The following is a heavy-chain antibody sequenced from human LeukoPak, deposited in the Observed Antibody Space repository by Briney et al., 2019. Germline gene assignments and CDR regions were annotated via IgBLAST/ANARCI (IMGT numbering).Heavy chain of an antibody. Sequence: SQTLSLTCTVSGGSISSGGYYWSWIRQPPGKGLEWIGYIYHSGSTYYNPSLKSRVTISVDRSKNQFSLKLSSVTAADTAVYYCAREGQLARYYMDVWGKGTTVTVSS. CDR3: AREGQLARYYMDV. D-gene: IGHD6-6*01. J-gene: IGHJ6*03. CDR1: GGSISSGGYY. V-gene: IGHV4-30-2*01. CDR2: IYHSGST.